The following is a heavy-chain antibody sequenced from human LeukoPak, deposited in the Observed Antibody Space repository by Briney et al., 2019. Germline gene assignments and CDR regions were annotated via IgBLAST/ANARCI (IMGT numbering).Heavy chain of an antibody. D-gene: IGHD6-19*01. Sequence: GGSLTLSYAASGFTFSSYGMHWVRQAPGKGLEWVAVIWYDGSNKYYADSVKGRFTISRDNSKNKLYLQMNSLRAEDTAVYYCARETDSSGWPIDYWGQGTLVTVSS. CDR1: GFTFSSYG. J-gene: IGHJ4*02. CDR3: ARETDSSGWPIDY. V-gene: IGHV3-33*01. CDR2: IWYDGSNK.